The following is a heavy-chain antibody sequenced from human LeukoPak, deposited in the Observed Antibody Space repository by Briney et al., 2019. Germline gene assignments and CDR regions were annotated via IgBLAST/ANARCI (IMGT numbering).Heavy chain of an antibody. J-gene: IGHJ5*02. D-gene: IGHD3-10*01. CDR1: GFTPSFYA. Sequence: GGSLRLSCAASGFTPSFYAIHWVRQAPGKGLEWVAVISHDGTNKYYADSVKGRFTISRDNSKNTLYLQMNSLRAEDTAVYYCAKLVLLWFGNNWFDPWGQGTLVTVSS. V-gene: IGHV3-30*04. CDR3: AKLVLLWFGNNWFDP. CDR2: ISHDGTNK.